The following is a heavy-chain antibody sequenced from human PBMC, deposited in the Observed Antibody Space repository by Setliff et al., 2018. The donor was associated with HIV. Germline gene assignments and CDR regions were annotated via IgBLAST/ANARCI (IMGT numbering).Heavy chain of an antibody. CDR2: IYYSGST. CDR1: GGSISSSSYY. V-gene: IGHV4-39*01. J-gene: IGHJ6*03. D-gene: IGHD2-8*01. CDR3: TLMVYASGSYYYYYYMDV. Sequence: PSETLSLTCTVSGGSISSSSYYWGWIRQPPGKGLEWIGSIYYSGSTYYNPSLKSRVTISVDTSKNQFSLKLSSVTAADTAVYYCTLMVYASGSYYYYYYMDVWGKGTTVTVSS.